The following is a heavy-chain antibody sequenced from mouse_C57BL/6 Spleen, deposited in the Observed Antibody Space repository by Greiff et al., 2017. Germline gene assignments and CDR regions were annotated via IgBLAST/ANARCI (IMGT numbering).Heavy chain of an antibody. CDR3: ARSGVLYGNSGYFDY. J-gene: IGHJ2*01. D-gene: IGHD2-1*01. Sequence: QVQLQQPGAELVRPGSSVKLSCKASGYTFTSYWMHWVKQRPIQGLEWIGNIDPSDSETHYNQKFKDKATLTVDKSSSTAYMQLSSLTSEDSAVYYCARSGVLYGNSGYFDYWGQGTTLTVSS. V-gene: IGHV1-52*01. CDR1: GYTFTSYW. CDR2: IDPSDSET.